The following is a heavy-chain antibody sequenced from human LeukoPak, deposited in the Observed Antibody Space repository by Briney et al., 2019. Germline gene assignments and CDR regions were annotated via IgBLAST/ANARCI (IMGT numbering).Heavy chain of an antibody. Sequence: KSGRSLRLSWAASGFTFSSYSMNWVRQAPRKGLEWVSFISSSSAYISYTDSVKGRFTISRDNAKNSLYLQMNNLRAEDTSVYYCAKKMDDAFDIWGQGTMVTVSS. J-gene: IGHJ3*02. D-gene: IGHD5-24*01. CDR2: ISSSSAYI. CDR1: GFTFSSYS. CDR3: AKKMDDAFDI. V-gene: IGHV3-21*01.